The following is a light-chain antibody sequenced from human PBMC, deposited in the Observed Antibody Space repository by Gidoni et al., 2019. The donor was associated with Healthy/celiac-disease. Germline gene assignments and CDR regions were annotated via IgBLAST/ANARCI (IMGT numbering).Light chain of an antibody. J-gene: IGKJ1*01. Sequence: EIVMTQSPATLSVSRGERATLSCRASQSVSSNLAWYQQKPGQAPRLLIYGASTRATGIPARFSGSGSGTEFTLTISSLQSEDFAVYYCQQYNNWSPTFGQGTKVEIK. CDR3: QQYNNWSPT. V-gene: IGKV3-15*01. CDR1: QSVSSN. CDR2: GAS.